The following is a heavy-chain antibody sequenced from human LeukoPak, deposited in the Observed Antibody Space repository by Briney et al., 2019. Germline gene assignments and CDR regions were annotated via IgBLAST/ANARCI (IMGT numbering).Heavy chain of an antibody. CDR3: ARDRPRFGFDY. V-gene: IGHV4-34*01. CDR2: INHSGST. CDR1: GGSFSGFY. J-gene: IGHJ4*02. D-gene: IGHD3-10*01. Sequence: SETLSLTCAVYGGSFSGFYWSWIRQPQGKGLEWIGEINHSGSTNYNQSLKSRVTISGDTSKNQFSLKLSSVTAADTTVYYCARDRPRFGFDYWGQGTLVTVSS.